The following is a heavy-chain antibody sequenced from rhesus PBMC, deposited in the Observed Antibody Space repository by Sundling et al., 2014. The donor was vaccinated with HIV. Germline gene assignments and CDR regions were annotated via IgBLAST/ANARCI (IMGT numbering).Heavy chain of an antibody. D-gene: IGHD2-21*01. Sequence: QVQLQESGPGLLRPSETLSLTCAFSGGSISGGYGWGWIRQPPGNGLEWIGRISGSGGSPDYNPSLKSRVTMSTDTSKNQLSLRLTSVTAADTAVYYCARHRGYCTSGSCYVLDFEFWGQGALVTVSS. CDR3: ARHRGYCTSGSCYVLDFEF. J-gene: IGHJ1*01. V-gene: IGHV4-173*01. CDR1: GGSISGGYG. CDR2: ISGSGGSP.